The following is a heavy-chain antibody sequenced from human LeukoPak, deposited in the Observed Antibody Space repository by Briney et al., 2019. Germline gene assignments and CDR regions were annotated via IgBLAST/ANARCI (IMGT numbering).Heavy chain of an antibody. D-gene: IGHD3-3*01. Sequence: GGSLRLSCSASGFTFSSYAMHWVRQAPGKGLEYVSVINANGGSTYYADSVKARFTISRDNSKNTLDLQMSSLRPEDTAAYYCVKNRPLVFGVVDYWGQGTLVTVSS. CDR2: INANGGST. CDR3: VKNRPLVFGVVDY. CDR1: GFTFSSYA. V-gene: IGHV3-64D*09. J-gene: IGHJ4*02.